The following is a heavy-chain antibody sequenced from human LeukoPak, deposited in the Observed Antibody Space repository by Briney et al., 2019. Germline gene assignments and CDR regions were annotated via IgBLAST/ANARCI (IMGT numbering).Heavy chain of an antibody. D-gene: IGHD4-17*01. V-gene: IGHV3-23*01. Sequence: PGRSLRLSCAASGFTFSSYGMSWVRQAPGKGLEWVATVLGSGVPTYYAGSVQGRFTISRDNSKNTLYLQMNSLRAEDTAKYYCAKDPNGDYIGTFDIWGQGTMVIVS. CDR1: GFTFSSYG. CDR2: VLGSGVPT. J-gene: IGHJ3*02. CDR3: AKDPNGDYIGTFDI.